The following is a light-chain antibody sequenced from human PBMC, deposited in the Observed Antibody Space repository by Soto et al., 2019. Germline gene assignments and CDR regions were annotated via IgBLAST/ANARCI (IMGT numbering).Light chain of an antibody. J-gene: IGKJ1*01. V-gene: IGKV3-20*01. Sequence: EIVLTQSPGTLSLSPGERATLSCRASQSVSSSFLAWYQQKPGQAPRLLIYGSSSRATGIPDRFSGSGSGTDFTLTSSRLEPEDFAVYYCQQYGSSPRTFGQGTEVVIK. CDR1: QSVSSSF. CDR3: QQYGSSPRT. CDR2: GSS.